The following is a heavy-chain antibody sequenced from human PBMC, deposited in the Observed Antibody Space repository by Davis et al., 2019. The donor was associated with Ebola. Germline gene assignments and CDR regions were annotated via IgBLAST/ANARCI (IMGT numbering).Heavy chain of an antibody. J-gene: IGHJ6*02. CDR1: GFTFSSHE. V-gene: IGHV3-48*03. D-gene: IGHD3-3*01. CDR2: ISSSGSTM. CDR3: ARNEFWSGPAGFYGMDV. Sequence: GESLKISCAVSGFTFSSHEMNWVRQAPGKGLEWISYISSSGSTMEYADSVKGRITISRDNAKNSLYLQLDSLRVEDTGVYYCARNEFWSGPAGFYGMDVWGQGTTVTVSS.